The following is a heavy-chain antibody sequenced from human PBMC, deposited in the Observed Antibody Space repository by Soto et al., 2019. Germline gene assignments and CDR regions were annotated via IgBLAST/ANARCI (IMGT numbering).Heavy chain of an antibody. Sequence: PAGSLRLSCAASGFTFSSYSMNWVRQAPGKGLAWVSSISSSSSYIYYADTVKGRFTISRDNAKNSLYLQMNSLRAEDTAVYYCATGLTPLYSGSSHTSVDYWGQ. CDR2: ISSSSSYI. D-gene: IGHD1-26*01. CDR1: GFTFSSYS. CDR3: ATGLTPLYSGSSHTSVDY. J-gene: IGHJ4*02. V-gene: IGHV3-21*01.